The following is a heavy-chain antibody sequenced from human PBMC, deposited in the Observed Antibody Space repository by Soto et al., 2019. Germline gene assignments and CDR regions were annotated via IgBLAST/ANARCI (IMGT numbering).Heavy chain of an antibody. V-gene: IGHV1-69*06. J-gene: IGHJ2*01. CDR2: IIPIFATT. D-gene: IGHD2-2*01. Sequence: QVQLVQSGAEVKKPGSSVKVSCKASGGSFRSFGISWLRQAPGQGLEWMGGIIPIFATTNYAQKFQDRVTITADTSTSTAYMELSSLRSEDTAVYYCARDTAAYRAYWHFDLWGRGTLVTVST. CDR3: ARDTAAYRAYWHFDL. CDR1: GGSFRSFG.